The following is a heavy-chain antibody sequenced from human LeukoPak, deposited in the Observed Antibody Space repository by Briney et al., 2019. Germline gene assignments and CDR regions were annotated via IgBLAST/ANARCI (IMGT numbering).Heavy chain of an antibody. J-gene: IGHJ4*02. Sequence: KTGGSLRLSCAASGFTFSDSYMTWFRQAPGRGLEWVSYIANSGSTIYYADSVKGRFTVSRDNAKNSLFLQMNSLRAEDTAVYYCGRGHFGIDYWGQGTLVTVSS. CDR3: GRGHFGIDY. D-gene: IGHD3-10*01. CDR1: GFTFSDSY. CDR2: IANSGSTI. V-gene: IGHV3-11*01.